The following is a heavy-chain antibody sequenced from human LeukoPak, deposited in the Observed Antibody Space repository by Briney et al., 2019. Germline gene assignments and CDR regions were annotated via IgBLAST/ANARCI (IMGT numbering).Heavy chain of an antibody. CDR2: IYHSGST. Sequence: PSETLSLTCAVSGGSISSSNWWSWVRQPPGKGLEWIGEIYHSGSTNYNPSLKSRVTISVDTSKNHFSLKLSSVTAADTAVYYCARDVYYYDSSHSRAFDIWGQGTMVTVSS. CDR1: GGSISSSNW. J-gene: IGHJ3*02. V-gene: IGHV4-4*02. D-gene: IGHD3-22*01. CDR3: ARDVYYYDSSHSRAFDI.